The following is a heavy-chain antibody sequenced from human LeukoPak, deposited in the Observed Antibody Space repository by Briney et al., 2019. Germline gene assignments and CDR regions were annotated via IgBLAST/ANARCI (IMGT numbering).Heavy chain of an antibody. D-gene: IGHD2-2*02. CDR1: GFIFSDYY. CDR2: ISSSGSTI. J-gene: IGHJ6*03. Sequence: GGSLRLSCAVSGFIFSDYYMSWIRQAPGKGLEWVSYISSSGSTINYADSVKGRVTISRDNAKNSLYLQMNSLRAEDTAVYYCARAYCSSTSCYIFDYYMDVWGKGTMVTVSS. V-gene: IGHV3-11*04. CDR3: ARAYCSSTSCYIFDYYMDV.